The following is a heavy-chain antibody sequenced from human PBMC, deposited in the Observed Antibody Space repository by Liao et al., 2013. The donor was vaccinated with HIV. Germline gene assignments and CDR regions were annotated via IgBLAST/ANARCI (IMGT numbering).Heavy chain of an antibody. CDR2: IYPSGNT. V-gene: IGHV4-30-2*01. J-gene: IGHJ2*01. Sequence: QVQLQQWGAGLLKPSQTLSLTCVVSRGSISSGAYSWSWIRQPPGKGLEWIGYIYPSGNTYYSPSLKSRVTLSMDRSNNHFSLNLTSVTAADTAVYYCARDLIGDYALYFDLWGRGTLVTVSS. D-gene: IGHD4/OR15-4a*01. CDR3: ARDLIGDYALYFDL. CDR1: RGSISSGAYS.